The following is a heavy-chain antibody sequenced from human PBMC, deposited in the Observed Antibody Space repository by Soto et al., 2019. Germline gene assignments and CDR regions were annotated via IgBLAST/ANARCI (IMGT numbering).Heavy chain of an antibody. V-gene: IGHV3-15*01. J-gene: IGHJ4*02. CDR1: GFTFSNAW. D-gene: IGHD1-1*01. Sequence: GGSLRLSCAASGFTFSNAWMSWVRQAPGKGLEWVGRIKSKTDGGTTDYAAPVKGRFTISRDDSKNTLYLQMNSLKTEDTAVYYCTTSHLVQLERPYYFDYWGQGTLVTVSS. CDR2: IKSKTDGGTT. CDR3: TTSHLVQLERPYYFDY.